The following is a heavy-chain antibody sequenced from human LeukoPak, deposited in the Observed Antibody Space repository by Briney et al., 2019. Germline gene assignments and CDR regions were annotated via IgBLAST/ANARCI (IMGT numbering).Heavy chain of an antibody. CDR3: AREDVTTGDPEAYGMDV. CDR2: INAGNGNT. Sequence: ASVKVSCKASGYTFTSYAMHWVRQAPGQRLEWMGWINAGNGNTKYSQKFQGRVTITRDTSASTAYMELSSLRSEDTAVYYCAREDVTTGDPEAYGMDVWGQGTTVTVSS. J-gene: IGHJ6*02. CDR1: GYTFTSYA. D-gene: IGHD7-27*01. V-gene: IGHV1-3*01.